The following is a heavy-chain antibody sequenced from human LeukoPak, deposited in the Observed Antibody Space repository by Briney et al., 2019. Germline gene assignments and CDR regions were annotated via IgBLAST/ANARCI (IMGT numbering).Heavy chain of an antibody. CDR1: GGSISSSSYY. D-gene: IGHD3-3*01. J-gene: IGHJ4*02. CDR3: ARAPLRFLEWPKYYFDY. V-gene: IGHV4-39*07. CDR2: IYYSGST. Sequence: KPSETLSLTCTVSGGSISSSSYYWGWIRQPPGKGLKWIGSIYYSGSTYYNPSLKSRVTISVDTSKNQFSLKLSSVTAADTAVYYCARAPLRFLEWPKYYFDYWGQGTLVTVSS.